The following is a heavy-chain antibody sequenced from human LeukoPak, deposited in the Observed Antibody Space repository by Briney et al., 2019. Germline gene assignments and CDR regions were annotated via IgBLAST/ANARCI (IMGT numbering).Heavy chain of an antibody. CDR3: AKGGTLAFRIFGY. J-gene: IGHJ4*02. D-gene: IGHD3-3*02. CDR1: GFTFSSYA. V-gene: IGHV3-23*01. CDR2: ISGSGGST. Sequence: PGGSLRLSCAASGFTFSSYAMSWVRQAPGKGLEWVSGISGSGGSTYYADSVKGRFTISRDNSKNTLYLQMNSLRAEDTAVYYCAKGGTLAFRIFGYWGQGTLVTVSS.